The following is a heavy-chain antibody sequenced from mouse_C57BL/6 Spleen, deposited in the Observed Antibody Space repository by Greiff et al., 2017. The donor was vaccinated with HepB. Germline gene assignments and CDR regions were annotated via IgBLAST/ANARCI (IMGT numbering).Heavy chain of an antibody. CDR2: IYPGDGDT. D-gene: IGHD2-4*01. CDR3: ALYDYDGGDFDY. J-gene: IGHJ2*01. CDR1: GYAFSSSW. Sequence: VQLQQSGPELVKPGASVKISCKASGYAFSSSWMNWVKQRPGKGLEWIGRIYPGDGDTNYNGKFKGKATLTADKSSSTAYMQLSSLTSEDSAVYFCALYDYDGGDFDYWGQSTTLTVSS. V-gene: IGHV1-82*01.